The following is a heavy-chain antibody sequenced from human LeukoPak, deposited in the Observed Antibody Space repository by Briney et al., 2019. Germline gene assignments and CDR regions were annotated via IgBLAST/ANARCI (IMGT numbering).Heavy chain of an antibody. J-gene: IGHJ1*01. CDR2: ISGSGGST. Sequence: GGSLRLSCAASGFTFSSYAMSWVRQAPGKGREWVSAISGSGGSTYYADSVKGRFTISRDNSKNTLYLQMNSLRAEDTAVYFCAKTMYYYDSTGYYYFQHWGQGTLVTVSS. V-gene: IGHV3-23*01. D-gene: IGHD3-22*01. CDR1: GFTFSSYA. CDR3: AKTMYYYDSTGYYYFQH.